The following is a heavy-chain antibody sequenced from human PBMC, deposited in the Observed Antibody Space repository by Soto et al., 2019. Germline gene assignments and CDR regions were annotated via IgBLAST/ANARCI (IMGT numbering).Heavy chain of an antibody. V-gene: IGHV3-74*01. CDR3: ARDGGSGQLHNWFDP. CDR2: ISSDGSST. CDR1: GFTFTSYA. J-gene: IGHJ5*02. Sequence: PGWSLRLSCSASGFTFTSYAMSWVRQAPGKGLEWVSGISSDGSSTTYADSVKGRFTISRDNAKNTLYLQMNSLRAEDTAVYYCARDGGSGQLHNWFDPWGQGTLVTVSS. D-gene: IGHD6-19*01.